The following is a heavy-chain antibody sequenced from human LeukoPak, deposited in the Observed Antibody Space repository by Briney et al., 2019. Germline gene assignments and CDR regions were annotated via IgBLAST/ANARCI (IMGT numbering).Heavy chain of an antibody. Sequence: PGGSLRLSCAVSGFTFSDYYMSWIRQAPGKGLEWVSYISGSSTDTNYADSMKGRFTISRDNAKNSLYLQMNSLRVEDTAVYYCARVYETNGYLYWGQGSLVTVSS. CDR1: GFTFSDYY. CDR3: ARVYETNGYLY. V-gene: IGHV3-11*06. J-gene: IGHJ4*02. D-gene: IGHD3-22*01. CDR2: ISGSSTDT.